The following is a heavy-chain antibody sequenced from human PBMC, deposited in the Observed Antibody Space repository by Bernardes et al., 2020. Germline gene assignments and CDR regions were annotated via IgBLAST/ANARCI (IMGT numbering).Heavy chain of an antibody. CDR2: ISYDGSNK. J-gene: IGHJ5*02. CDR1: GFTFSSYA. Sequence: SLRLSCAASGFTFSSYAMHWVRQAPGKGLEWVAVISYDGSNKYYADSVKGRFTISRDNSKNTLYLQMNSLRAEDTAVYYCARDRGGGYCSSTSCWGFDPWGQGTLVTVSS. V-gene: IGHV3-30-3*01. CDR3: ARDRGGGYCSSTSCWGFDP. D-gene: IGHD2-2*01.